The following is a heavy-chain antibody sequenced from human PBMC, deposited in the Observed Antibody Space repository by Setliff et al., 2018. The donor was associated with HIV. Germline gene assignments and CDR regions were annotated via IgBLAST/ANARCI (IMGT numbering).Heavy chain of an antibody. V-gene: IGHV4-39*01. CDR1: GGSISSSSYY. J-gene: IGHJ5*02. D-gene: IGHD2-15*01. Sequence: SETLSLTCTVSGGSISSSSYYWGWIRQPPGKGLEWIGSIYYSGSTYYNPSLKSRVTISVDTPKNQFSLKLSSVTAADTAVYYCARHGNDIGFGREQKPHYFDPWGQGTLITVSS. CDR2: IYYSGST. CDR3: ARHGNDIGFGREQKPHYFDP.